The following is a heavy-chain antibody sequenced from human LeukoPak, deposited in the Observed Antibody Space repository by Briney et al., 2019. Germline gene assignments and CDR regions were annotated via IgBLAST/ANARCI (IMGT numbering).Heavy chain of an antibody. Sequence: GASVKVSCKASGGTFSSYAISWVRQAPGQGLEWMGGIIPIFGTANYAQKFQGRVTITADKSTSTAYMELNSLRSEDTAVYFCARGRGYTYGRRGDFDYWGQGTLVTVSS. CDR3: ARGRGYTYGRRGDFDY. CDR1: GGTFSSYA. V-gene: IGHV1-69*06. D-gene: IGHD5-18*01. J-gene: IGHJ4*02. CDR2: IIPIFGTA.